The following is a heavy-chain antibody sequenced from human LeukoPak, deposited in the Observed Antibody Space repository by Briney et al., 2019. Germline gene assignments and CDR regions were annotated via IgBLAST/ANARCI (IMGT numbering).Heavy chain of an antibody. CDR2: INPNSGGT. D-gene: IGHD3-22*01. Sequence: ASVKVSCKASGYTFIDYYMHWVRQAPGQGLEWMGWINPNSGGTNYAQKFQARVTMSRDTSISTAYIELSRLRSDDTAVYYCARDLFDGSGYYSSGYWGQGTLVTVSS. V-gene: IGHV1-2*02. CDR1: GYTFIDYY. J-gene: IGHJ4*02. CDR3: ARDLFDGSGYYSSGY.